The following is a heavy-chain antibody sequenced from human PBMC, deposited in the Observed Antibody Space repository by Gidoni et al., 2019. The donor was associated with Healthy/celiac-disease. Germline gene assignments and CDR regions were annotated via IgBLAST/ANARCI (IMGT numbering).Heavy chain of an antibody. D-gene: IGHD3-22*01. CDR3: ARSTPQHYYDSSGYFDY. V-gene: IGHV1-69*01. J-gene: IGHJ4*02. CDR2: IIPICGTA. Sequence: QVQLVQSGAESKKPESSVKVSCKASGGTFRSYAISWVRQAPGQGLEWMGGIIPICGTANYAQKFQGRVTITADESTSTAYMELSSLRSEDTAVYYCARSTPQHYYDSSGYFDYWGQGTLVTVSS. CDR1: GGTFRSYA.